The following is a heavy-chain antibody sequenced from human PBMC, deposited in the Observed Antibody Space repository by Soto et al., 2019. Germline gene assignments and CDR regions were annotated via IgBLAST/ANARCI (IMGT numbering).Heavy chain of an antibody. CDR1: GYTFTGYY. Sequence: ASVKVSCKASGYTFTGYYMHWVRQAPGQGLEWMGWINPNSGGTNYAQKFQGWVTMTRDTSISTAYMELGRLRSDDTAVYYCARGDILTGYYLPEGPYYYYYMDVWGKGTTVTVSS. CDR2: INPNSGGT. D-gene: IGHD3-9*01. J-gene: IGHJ6*03. V-gene: IGHV1-2*04. CDR3: ARGDILTGYYLPEGPYYYYYMDV.